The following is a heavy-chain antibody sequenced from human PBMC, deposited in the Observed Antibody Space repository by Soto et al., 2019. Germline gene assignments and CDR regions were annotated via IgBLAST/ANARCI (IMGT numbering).Heavy chain of an antibody. D-gene: IGHD1-26*01. Sequence: SVKISCKAFGGTFSSYAISWVRQAPGQGLEWMGGIIPIFGTANYAQKSQGRVTITADESTSTAYMELSSLRSEDTAVYYCASHESGSYFIQFDYWGQGTLVTVS. V-gene: IGHV1-69*13. CDR1: GGTFSSYA. CDR3: ASHESGSYFIQFDY. J-gene: IGHJ4*02. CDR2: IIPIFGTA.